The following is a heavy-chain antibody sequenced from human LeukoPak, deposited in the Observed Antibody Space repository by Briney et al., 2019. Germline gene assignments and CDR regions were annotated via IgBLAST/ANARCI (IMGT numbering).Heavy chain of an antibody. CDR3: AGGWYFFDY. Sequence: GGSLRLYCAASGFSFSSYGMHWVRPAPGQGLVWVAGISDDGSNEYYADSVRGRFTISRDNSKNMLYLQMNSMRAEDTAVYYCAGGWYFFDYCGQGTLVIVSS. CDR2: ISDDGSNE. D-gene: IGHD2-15*01. J-gene: IGHJ4*02. V-gene: IGHV3-30*03. CDR1: GFSFSSYG.